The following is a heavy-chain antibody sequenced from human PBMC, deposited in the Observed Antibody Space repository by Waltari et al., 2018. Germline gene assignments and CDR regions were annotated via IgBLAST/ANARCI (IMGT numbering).Heavy chain of an antibody. D-gene: IGHD3-10*01. Sequence: QVQLVQSGAEVKNTGASVKVSCKAYGYHFTSYDINWVRQATGQGLEWMGWMNPNSGNTGYAQKFQGRVTMTRNTSISTAYMELSSLRSEDTAVYYCARVPRDVELYPWGQGPLVTVSS. CDR3: ARVPRDVELYP. CDR1: GYHFTSYD. V-gene: IGHV1-8*01. CDR2: MNPNSGNT. J-gene: IGHJ5*02.